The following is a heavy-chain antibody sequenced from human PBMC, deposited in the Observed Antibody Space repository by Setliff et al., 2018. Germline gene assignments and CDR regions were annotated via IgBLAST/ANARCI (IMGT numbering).Heavy chain of an antibody. D-gene: IGHD6-13*01. V-gene: IGHV3-73*01. J-gene: IGHJ3*02. CDR2: IRRNADNRAP. CDR3: AAAPAGSDVFDM. CDR1: GFTFSGSA. Sequence: AGGSLRLSCAASGFTFSGSAVHWVRQASGKGLEWVGRIRRNADNRAPIYAASVKGRFTISRDDSKNTAYLQMNSLKTEDTAVYYCAAAPAGSDVFDMWGQGTMVTVSS.